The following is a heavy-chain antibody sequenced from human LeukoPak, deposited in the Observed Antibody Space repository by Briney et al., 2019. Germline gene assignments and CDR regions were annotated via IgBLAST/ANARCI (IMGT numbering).Heavy chain of an antibody. J-gene: IGHJ4*02. CDR3: ASDHRTMGAADY. Sequence: ASVKVSCKASGGTFSSYAISWVRQAPGKGLEWVSSISSSSSYIYYADSVKGRFTISRDNAKNSLYLQMNSLRAEDTAVYYCASDHRTMGAADYWGQGTLVTVSS. CDR1: GGTFSSYA. D-gene: IGHD1-26*01. V-gene: IGHV3-21*01. CDR2: ISSSSSYI.